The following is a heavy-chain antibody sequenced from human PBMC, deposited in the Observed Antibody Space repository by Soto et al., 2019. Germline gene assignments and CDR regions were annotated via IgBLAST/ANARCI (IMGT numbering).Heavy chain of an antibody. D-gene: IGHD2-2*01. CDR2: VYQSGCS. CDR3: ASCSSTSCYPPWGLRHFDY. V-gene: IGHV4-38-2*01. J-gene: IGHJ4*02. CDR1: GHSISSGYY. Sequence: SETLSLTCAVSGHSISSGYYWGWIRQPPGXGLEWIGSVYQSGCSNYNPSLKSRVAISLDTSKNQFSLRLSSVTAADTAVYHCASCSSTSCYPPWGLRHFDYWGQGTQVTVPQ.